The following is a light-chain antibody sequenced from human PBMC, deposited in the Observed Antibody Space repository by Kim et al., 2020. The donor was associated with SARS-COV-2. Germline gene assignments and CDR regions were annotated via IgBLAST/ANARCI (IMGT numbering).Light chain of an antibody. Sequence: SSELTQDPAVSVALGQTVRITCQGDSLRSYYASWYQQKPGQAPVLVIYGKNNRPSGIPDRFSSSSSGNTASLTITGAQAEDEADYYCNSRDSSGNHLVFGGGTKLPVL. V-gene: IGLV3-19*01. CDR2: GKN. CDR1: SLRSYY. J-gene: IGLJ3*02. CDR3: NSRDSSGNHLV.